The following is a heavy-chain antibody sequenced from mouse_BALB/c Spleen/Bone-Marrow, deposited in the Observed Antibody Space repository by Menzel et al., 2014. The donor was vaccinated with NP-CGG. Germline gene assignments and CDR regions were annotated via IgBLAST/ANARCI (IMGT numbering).Heavy chain of an antibody. Sequence: QVQLQQSGAELMKPGASVKISCMATGYTFSSYWIEWVKQRPGHGLEWIGEILPGSGSTNYNDKFKGKATFTADTSSNTSYMQHSKLTSVDAAVDYYAREDGNHVGFAYWGQGTLVTVSA. CDR2: ILPGSGST. CDR3: AREDGNHVGFAY. D-gene: IGHD2-1*01. V-gene: IGHV1-9*01. J-gene: IGHJ3*01. CDR1: GYTFSSYW.